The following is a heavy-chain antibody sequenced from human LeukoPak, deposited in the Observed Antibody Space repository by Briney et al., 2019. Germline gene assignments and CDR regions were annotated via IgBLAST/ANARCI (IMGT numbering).Heavy chain of an antibody. J-gene: IGHJ4*02. V-gene: IGHV3-23*01. CDR3: ARDRIVGAGTLLGH. CDR2: ISGSGGHT. Sequence: GGSLRLSCTASGFSFSGYAMTWVRQAPGKGLQWVSTISGSGGHTYYADSVKGRFTISRDSSKNTLFVQMNSLRPEDTAVYYCARDRIVGAGTLLGHWGQGTLVTVSS. D-gene: IGHD1-26*01. CDR1: GFSFSGYA.